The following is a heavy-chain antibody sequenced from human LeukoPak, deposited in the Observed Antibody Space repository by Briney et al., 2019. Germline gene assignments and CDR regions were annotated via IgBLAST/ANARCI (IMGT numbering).Heavy chain of an antibody. D-gene: IGHD6-6*01. CDR2: ISISSTTI. V-gene: IGHV3-48*02. J-gene: IGHJ4*02. Sequence: QPGGSLRLSCAASGFTFSTSSMDWVRQAPGKGLEWVSYISISSTTIYYADSVRGRFTISRDNAKSSLYLQMNSLRDEDTAVYYCARIRAPSYYFDYWGQGTLVTVSS. CDR3: ARIRAPSYYFDY. CDR1: GFTFSTSS.